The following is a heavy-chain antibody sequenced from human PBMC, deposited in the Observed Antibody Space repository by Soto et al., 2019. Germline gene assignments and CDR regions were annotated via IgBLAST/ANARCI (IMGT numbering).Heavy chain of an antibody. J-gene: IGHJ4*02. CDR2: IYYSGST. CDR1: GGSISSYY. CDR3: ARQVGGWAPWYFDY. D-gene: IGHD6-19*01. V-gene: IGHV4-59*08. Sequence: PSETLSLTCTVSGGSISSYYWSWLRQPPGKGLEWIGYIYYSGSTNYNPSLKSRVTISVDTSKNQFSLKLSSVTAADTAVYYCARQVGGWAPWYFDYWGQGTLVTVSP.